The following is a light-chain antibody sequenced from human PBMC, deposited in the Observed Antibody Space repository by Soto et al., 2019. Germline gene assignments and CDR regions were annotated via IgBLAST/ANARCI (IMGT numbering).Light chain of an antibody. CDR2: AAS. J-gene: IGKJ1*01. CDR3: QKYNRAQWT. Sequence: GDRVTITCRASQGINSYLAWYQQKPGKVPKLLIYAASTLQSGVPSRFSGSGSGTDFTLTISSLQPEDVATYYCQKYNRAQWTFGQGTKVEIK. V-gene: IGKV1-27*01. CDR1: QGINSY.